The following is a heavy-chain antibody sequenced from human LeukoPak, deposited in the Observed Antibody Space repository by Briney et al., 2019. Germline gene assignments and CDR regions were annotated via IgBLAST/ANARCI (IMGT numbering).Heavy chain of an antibody. J-gene: IGHJ5*02. Sequence: GGALRLSCAASGFTVNNNYMIWVRQAPGKGLEWVSVIYDDETTYYADSVKGRFGISRDNSKNTLYLQMDTLRAEDTAVYYCARREINGYYLSWGQGTLVTVSS. CDR2: IYDDETT. CDR1: GFTVNNNY. D-gene: IGHD3-22*01. V-gene: IGHV3-53*01. CDR3: ARREINGYYLS.